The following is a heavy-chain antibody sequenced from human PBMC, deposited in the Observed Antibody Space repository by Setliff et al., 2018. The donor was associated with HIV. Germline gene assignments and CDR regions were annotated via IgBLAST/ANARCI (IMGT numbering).Heavy chain of an antibody. CDR2: IYYSGST. J-gene: IGHJ3*02. Sequence: PSETLSLTCTVSGGSISSGVSYWSWIRQLPGKGLEWIGYIYYSGSTYYNPSLKSRLTISVDTSKNQFSLKLSSVTAADTAVYFCARDFRSGDYVGGGDYLDILGQGTMVTVSS. CDR3: ARDFRSGDYVGGGDYLDI. CDR1: GGSISSGVSY. V-gene: IGHV4-31*03. D-gene: IGHD4-17*01.